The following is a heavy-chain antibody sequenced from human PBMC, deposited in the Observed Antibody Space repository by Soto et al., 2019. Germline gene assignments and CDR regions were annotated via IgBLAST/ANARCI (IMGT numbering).Heavy chain of an antibody. CDR1: GFTFSSYA. V-gene: IGHV3-23*01. Sequence: GGSLRLSCAASGFTFSSYAMSWVCQAPGKGLEWVSAISGSGGSTYYADSVKGRFTISRDNSKNTLYLQMNSLRAEDTAVYYSAKGMVRHYDSSGYYQYYYYGMDVWGQGTTVTVSS. J-gene: IGHJ6*02. CDR2: ISGSGGST. D-gene: IGHD3-22*01. CDR3: AKGMVRHYDSSGYYQYYYYGMDV.